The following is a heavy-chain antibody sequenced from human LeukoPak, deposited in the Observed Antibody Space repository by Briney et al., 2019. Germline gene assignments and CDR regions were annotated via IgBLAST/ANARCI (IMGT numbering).Heavy chain of an antibody. CDR3: AKKRSYGSGSRPYYFDY. CDR2: ISGSGGST. J-gene: IGHJ4*02. Sequence: GGSLRLSCAASGFTFSSYAMSWVRQAPGKGLEWVSAISGSGGSTYYADSVKSRFTISRDNSKNTLYLQMNSLRAEDTAVYYCAKKRSYGSGSRPYYFDYWGQGTLVTVSS. V-gene: IGHV3-23*01. CDR1: GFTFSSYA. D-gene: IGHD3-10*01.